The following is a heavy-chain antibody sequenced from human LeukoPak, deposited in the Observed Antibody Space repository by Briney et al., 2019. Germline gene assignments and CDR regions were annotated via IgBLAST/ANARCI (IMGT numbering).Heavy chain of an antibody. J-gene: IGHJ4*02. CDR3: ARVVLGGYCSSTSCYHMRPIDY. Sequence: PSQTLSLTCTVSGGSISSGGYYWSWIRQHPGKGLEWIGYIYYSGSTYYNPSLKSRVTISVDTSKNQFSLKLSSVTAADTAVYYCARVVLGGYCSSTSCYHMRPIDYWGQGTLVTVSS. CDR2: IYYSGST. V-gene: IGHV4-31*03. D-gene: IGHD2-2*01. CDR1: GGSISSGGYY.